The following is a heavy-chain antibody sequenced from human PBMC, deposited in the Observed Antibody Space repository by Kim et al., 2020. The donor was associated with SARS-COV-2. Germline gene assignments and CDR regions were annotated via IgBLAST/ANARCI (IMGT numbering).Heavy chain of an antibody. Sequence: SETLSLTCAVYGGSFSGYYWSWIRQPPGKGLGWIGEINHSGSTNYNPSLKSRVTISVDPSKNQFSLKLSSVTAADTAVYYCARGPTGDIVVVPAARDNSWYFDYWGQGTLVTVSS. J-gene: IGHJ4*02. D-gene: IGHD2-2*01. V-gene: IGHV4-34*01. CDR3: ARGPTGDIVVVPAARDNSWYFDY. CDR1: GGSFSGYY. CDR2: INHSGST.